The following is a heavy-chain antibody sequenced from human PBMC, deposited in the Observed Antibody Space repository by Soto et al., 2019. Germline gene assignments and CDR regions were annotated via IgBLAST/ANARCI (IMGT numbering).Heavy chain of an antibody. CDR3: ARGGHVVVVTAALDY. Sequence: QVQLMQSGAEVKKPGASVKVSCKASGDTFTDYYIHWVRQAPGQGLEWMGTVNPSGGHTTYAQHLLGRVTMTRDTSTSTLSRELTGLTSDDKAIYYCARGGHVVVVTAALDYWGQGTLVTVSS. CDR2: VNPSGGHT. D-gene: IGHD2-21*02. CDR1: GDTFTDYY. V-gene: IGHV1-46*01. J-gene: IGHJ4*02.